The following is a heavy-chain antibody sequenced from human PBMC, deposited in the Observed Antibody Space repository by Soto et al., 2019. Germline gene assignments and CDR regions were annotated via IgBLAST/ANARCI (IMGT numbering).Heavy chain of an antibody. CDR3: AKEGYYDSSGFFDY. D-gene: IGHD3-22*01. CDR2: IKQDGSEK. V-gene: IGHV3-7*03. CDR1: GFTFSSYW. J-gene: IGHJ4*02. Sequence: GGSLRLSCAASGFTFSSYWMSWVRQAPGKGLEWVANIKQDGSEKYYVDSVKGRFTISRDNAKNSLYLQMNSLRAEDTAVYYCAKEGYYDSSGFFDYWGQGTLVTVSS.